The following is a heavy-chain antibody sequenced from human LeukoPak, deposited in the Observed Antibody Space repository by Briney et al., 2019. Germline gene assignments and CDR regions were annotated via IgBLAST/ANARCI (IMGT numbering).Heavy chain of an antibody. Sequence: PGGSLRLSCAGSGFTFSDYSMNWVRQAPGKGLEWVSYISSSSSTIYYADSVKGRFTISRDNAKNSLYLQMNSLRAEDTAVYYCARESSSWYADAFDIWGQGTMVTVSS. CDR3: ARESSSWYADAFDI. CDR1: GFTFSDYS. CDR2: ISSSSSTI. D-gene: IGHD6-13*01. V-gene: IGHV3-48*01. J-gene: IGHJ3*02.